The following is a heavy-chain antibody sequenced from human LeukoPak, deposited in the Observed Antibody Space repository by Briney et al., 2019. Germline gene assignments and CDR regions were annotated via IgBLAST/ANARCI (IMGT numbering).Heavy chain of an antibody. Sequence: GESLRLSCAASGFTFSDYSMNWVRQAPGKGLEWVSYITTSSDTKYYADSVKGRFTISRDNAKNSLYLQMNSLRAEDTAVYHCARPHPNNYDSSGYYSWNDYWGQGTLVTVSS. J-gene: IGHJ4*02. CDR1: GFTFSDYS. CDR3: ARPHPNNYDSSGYYSWNDY. V-gene: IGHV3-48*01. CDR2: ITTSSDTK. D-gene: IGHD3-22*01.